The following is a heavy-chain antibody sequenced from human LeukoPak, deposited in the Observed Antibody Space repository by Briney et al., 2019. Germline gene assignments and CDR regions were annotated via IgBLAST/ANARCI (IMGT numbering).Heavy chain of an antibody. CDR1: GFTFSTYA. CDR2: TNGGASAA. CDR3: AKPPNDYSDYPFDD. V-gene: IGHV3-23*01. D-gene: IGHD4-11*01. J-gene: IGHJ4*02. Sequence: TGGSLRLSCAASGFTFSTYAMSWVRQAPGKGLEWVSATNGGASAAYYADSVKGRFTISRDNSKNTVYLQMNSLRAEDTAVYYCAKPPNDYSDYPFDDWGQGTLVTVSS.